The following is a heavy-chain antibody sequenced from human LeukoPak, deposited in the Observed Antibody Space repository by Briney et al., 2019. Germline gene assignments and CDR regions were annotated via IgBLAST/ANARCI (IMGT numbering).Heavy chain of an antibody. CDR2: ISGSGGST. CDR1: GFTFSSYA. V-gene: IGHV3-23*01. Sequence: GGSLRLSCTASGFTFSSYAMTWVRQAPGKGLERVSAISGSGGSTYYADSVKGRFTISRDNSKNTLYLQMNSLRAEDTAVYYCAKDQSDYGDLHDYWGQGTLVTVSS. J-gene: IGHJ4*02. D-gene: IGHD4-17*01. CDR3: AKDQSDYGDLHDY.